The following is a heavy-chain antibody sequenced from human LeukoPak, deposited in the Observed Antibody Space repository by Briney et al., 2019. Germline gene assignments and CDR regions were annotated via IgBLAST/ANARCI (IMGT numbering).Heavy chain of an antibody. CDR1: GDSVSSGTYY. CDR2: IYYTGST. Sequence: PSETLSLTCTVSGDSVSSGTYYWSWIRQPPGNGLEWIGCIYYTGSTNRSPSLKTRVPISLDPSKNQFSRKVKSVTTAATAVVYCARGRLPLVWGQGTTVAVSS. V-gene: IGHV4-61*01. J-gene: IGHJ6*02. D-gene: IGHD5-18*01. CDR3: ARGRLPLV.